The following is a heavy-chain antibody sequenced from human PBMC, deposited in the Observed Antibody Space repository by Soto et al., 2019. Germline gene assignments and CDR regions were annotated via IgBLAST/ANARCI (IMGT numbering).Heavy chain of an antibody. CDR1: GDSIRGFY. D-gene: IGHD5-12*01. Sequence: PSETLSLTCTVSGDSIRGFYWSWIRQPPGKGLEWIGYIYSSGYTNYNPSLKNRGTISVDTPKKQFFLNLRSVTAADTALYYCARGGGYKFGIDYWGRGIRVTVSS. CDR2: IYSSGYT. V-gene: IGHV4-59*01. CDR3: ARGGGYKFGIDY. J-gene: IGHJ4*02.